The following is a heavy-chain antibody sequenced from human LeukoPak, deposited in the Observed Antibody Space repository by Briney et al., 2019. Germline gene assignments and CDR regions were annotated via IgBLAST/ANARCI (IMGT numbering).Heavy chain of an antibody. Sequence: GGSLRLSCAASGFTFSSYWMSWVRQVPGKGLEWVAFIRYDGSNKYYADSVKGRFTISRDNSKNPLYLQMNSLRAEDTAVYYCAKVPLSSSGWDREYYFDYWGQGTLVTVSS. CDR3: AKVPLSSSGWDREYYFDY. CDR2: IRYDGSNK. J-gene: IGHJ4*02. V-gene: IGHV3-30*02. D-gene: IGHD6-19*01. CDR1: GFTFSSYW.